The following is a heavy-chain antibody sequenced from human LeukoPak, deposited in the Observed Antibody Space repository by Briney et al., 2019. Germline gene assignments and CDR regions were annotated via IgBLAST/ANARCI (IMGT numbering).Heavy chain of an antibody. CDR2: IYTSGTI. Sequence: NSSETLSLTCTVSGGSISSYYWSWIRQPAGTALEWIGRIYTSGTITYNPSLKSRVTMSVDTSKNQFSLKLSSVTAADTAVYYCARESSSGYQSYYYYYYMDVWGKGTTVTVSS. CDR3: ARESSSGYQSYYYYYYMDV. CDR1: GGSISSYY. D-gene: IGHD6-19*01. J-gene: IGHJ6*03. V-gene: IGHV4-4*07.